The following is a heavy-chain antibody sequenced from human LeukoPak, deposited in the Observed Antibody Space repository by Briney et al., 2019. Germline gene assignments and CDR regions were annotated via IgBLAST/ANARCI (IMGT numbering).Heavy chain of an antibody. CDR1: GFTFSNYG. J-gene: IGHJ6*03. D-gene: IGHD4-17*01. V-gene: IGHV3-23*01. Sequence: SGGSLRLSCVASGFTFSNYGMNWVRQAPGKGLEWVSGISGSDGKAYYADSVKGRFTVSRGNSKYTLFLQLNTLRAEDTAVYYCAKFLTYGDYYYYYMDVWGKGTTVTISS. CDR3: AKFLTYGDYYYYYMDV. CDR2: ISGSDGKA.